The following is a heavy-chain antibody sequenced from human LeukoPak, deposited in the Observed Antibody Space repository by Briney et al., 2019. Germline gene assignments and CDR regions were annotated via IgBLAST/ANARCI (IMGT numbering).Heavy chain of an antibody. CDR2: VIPSSGGT. D-gene: IGHD2-15*01. J-gene: IGHJ3*02. Sequence: ASVKVSCKASGYTFNVYYIHWLRQAPGQGLGWMGWVIPSSGGTKYAQKFQDRVTMTRDTSINTAYMELSSLTYDDTAVYYCARGVLLQGRGAFDIWGQGAMVTVSS. CDR1: GYTFNVYY. CDR3: ARGVLLQGRGAFDI. V-gene: IGHV1-2*02.